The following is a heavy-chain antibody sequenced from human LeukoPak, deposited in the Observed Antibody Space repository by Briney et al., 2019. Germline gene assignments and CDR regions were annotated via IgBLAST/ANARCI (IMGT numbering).Heavy chain of an antibody. V-gene: IGHV3-23*01. CDR1: GFTFSSYA. Sequence: GGSLRLSCAASGFTFSSYAMSWVRQAPGKGLECVSAISGSGGSTYYADSGKGRFTISIDNSKNTIYLQMNSLRAEDTAVYYCAKDSPYYYDSSGYYDYWGQGTLVTVSS. J-gene: IGHJ4*02. D-gene: IGHD3-22*01. CDR3: AKDSPYYYDSSGYYDY. CDR2: ISGSGGST.